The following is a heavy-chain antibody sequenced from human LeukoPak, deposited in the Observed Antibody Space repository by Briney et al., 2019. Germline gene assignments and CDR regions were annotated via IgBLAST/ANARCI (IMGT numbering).Heavy chain of an antibody. Sequence: GESLKISCKGSGYSFTSYWIGWVRQVPGKGLEWMGIIYPGDSDTRYSPSIQGQVTISADKSISTAYLQWSSLKASDTAMYYCARRSTISARLFDSWGQGTLVTVSS. J-gene: IGHJ4*02. V-gene: IGHV5-51*01. CDR1: GYSFTSYW. D-gene: IGHD6-6*01. CDR3: ARRSTISARLFDS. CDR2: IYPGDSDT.